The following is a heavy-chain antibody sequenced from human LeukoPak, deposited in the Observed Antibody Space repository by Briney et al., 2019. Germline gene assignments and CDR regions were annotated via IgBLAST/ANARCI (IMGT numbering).Heavy chain of an antibody. CDR2: IRQDGSEK. J-gene: IGHJ4*02. Sequence: GGSLRLSCAASGFIFSSYWMTWVRQAPGKGLEWVGNIRQDGSEKYYVDSLKGRFTISRDNAKNSLYLQLNSLRAEDTAVYYCARAARYTSDYWGQGTLVTVSS. V-gene: IGHV3-7*04. CDR3: ARAARYTSDY. D-gene: IGHD6-13*01. CDR1: GFIFSSYW.